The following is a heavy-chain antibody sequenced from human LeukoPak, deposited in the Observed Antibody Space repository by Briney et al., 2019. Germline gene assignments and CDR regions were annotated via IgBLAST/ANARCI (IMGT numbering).Heavy chain of an antibody. V-gene: IGHV4-59*01. D-gene: IGHD3-10*01. CDR3: ARWFPGYLMVRASNWFDP. J-gene: IGHJ5*02. CDR2: IYYNGST. Sequence: SETLSLTCTVSGGSISSYYWSWIRQPPGKGLEWIGYIYYNGSTNYNPSLKSRVTISVDTSKNQFSLKLSSVTAADTAVYYCARWFPGYLMVRASNWFDPWGQGTLVTVSS. CDR1: GGSISSYY.